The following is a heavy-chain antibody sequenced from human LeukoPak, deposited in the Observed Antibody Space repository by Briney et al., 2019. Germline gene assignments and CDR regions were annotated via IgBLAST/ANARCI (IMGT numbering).Heavy chain of an antibody. V-gene: IGHV4-4*07. D-gene: IGHD7-27*01. CDR2: IYTSGST. Sequence: PSETLSLTCTVSGGSISSYYWSWIRQPAGKGLEWIGRIYTSGSTNYNPSLKSRVTMSVDTSKNQFSLKLSSVTAADTAVYYCARVPSLGLDYYYYMDVWGKGTTVTVSS. CDR1: GGSISSYY. CDR3: ARVPSLGLDYYYYMDV. J-gene: IGHJ6*03.